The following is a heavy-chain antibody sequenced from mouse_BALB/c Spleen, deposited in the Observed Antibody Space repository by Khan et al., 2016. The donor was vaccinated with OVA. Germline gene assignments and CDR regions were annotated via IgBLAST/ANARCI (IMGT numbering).Heavy chain of an antibody. J-gene: IGHJ2*01. Sequence: QVQLKQSGAELAKPGASVKMSCKASGYTFINYWILWVKQRPGQGLEWIGYINPSTGYTEYNQNFKDKATLTADKSSSTAYMQQSSLTSEDSAVYYCARRGLRWDFDYWGQGTTVTVSS. D-gene: IGHD1-1*01. CDR1: GYTFINYW. CDR2: INPSTGYT. V-gene: IGHV1-7*01. CDR3: ARRGLRWDFDY.